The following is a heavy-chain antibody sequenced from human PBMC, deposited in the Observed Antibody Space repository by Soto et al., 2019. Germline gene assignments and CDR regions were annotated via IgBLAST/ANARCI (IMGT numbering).Heavy chain of an antibody. CDR1: GFTFSAYA. J-gene: IGHJ6*02. V-gene: IGHV3-23*01. Sequence: PGGSLRLSCVASGFTFSAYAMSWVRQAPGKGLEWVSAVAGNDGRTFYADSVKGRFTISRDDTKNTLSLQMSNLRVEDTAVYYCARALSSTEGMDVWGQGTTVTVSS. CDR3: ARALSSTEGMDV. CDR2: VAGNDGRT. D-gene: IGHD4-17*01.